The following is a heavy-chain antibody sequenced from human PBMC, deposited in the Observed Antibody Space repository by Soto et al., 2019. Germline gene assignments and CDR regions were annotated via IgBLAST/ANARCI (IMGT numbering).Heavy chain of an antibody. CDR1: GYNLTNYW. Sequence: PGESLKIACQGSGYNLTNYWIARGRQLSGEGLEWMGMSYVDDSNTKYSSSFQCQDTISVYKSMNTAYLQWGSVKASATDMYYCERVRFADYQRAFEDWGQGTLVTVSS. V-gene: IGHV5-51*01. CDR2: SYVDDSNT. D-gene: IGHD3-10*01. J-gene: IGHJ4*02. CDR3: ERVRFADYQRAFED.